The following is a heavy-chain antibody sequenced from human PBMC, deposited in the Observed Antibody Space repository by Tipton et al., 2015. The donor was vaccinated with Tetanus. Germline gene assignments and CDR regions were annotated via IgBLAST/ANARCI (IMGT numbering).Heavy chain of an antibody. D-gene: IGHD3-10*01. CDR1: GFTFGSYP. V-gene: IGHV3-23*01. CDR2: VSGTGGST. J-gene: IGHJ4*02. Sequence: SLGLSCAASGFTFGSYPMTWVRQAPGKGLEWVAGVSGTGGSTYYADSVRGRFTVSRDNSENSLYLQMTSLRAEDTARYYCAKAKTWINLWFGDAWGPGTRVTVSS. CDR3: AKAKTWINLWFGDA.